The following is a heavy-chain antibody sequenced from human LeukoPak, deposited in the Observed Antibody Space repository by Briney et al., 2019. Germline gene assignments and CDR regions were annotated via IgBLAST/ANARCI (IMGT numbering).Heavy chain of an antibody. CDR1: GGSISSYY. Sequence: SETLSLTCSVSGGSISSYYWSWIRQPPGKGLEWIGRIFTSGSTNYNPSLKNRVTMSVDTSKNQFSLKLSSVTAADTAVYYCARDRTPYYYGSGSYLYYYMDVWGKGTTVTISS. V-gene: IGHV4-4*07. CDR3: ARDRTPYYYGSGSYLYYYMDV. CDR2: IFTSGST. J-gene: IGHJ6*03. D-gene: IGHD3-10*01.